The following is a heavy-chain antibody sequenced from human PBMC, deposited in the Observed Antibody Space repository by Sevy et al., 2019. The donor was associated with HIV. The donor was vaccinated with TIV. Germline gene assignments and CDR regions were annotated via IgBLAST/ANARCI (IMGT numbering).Heavy chain of an antibody. CDR1: GFTFSTYG. CDR2: ISGSGGTT. CDR3: AKDRITMIVAPDGMDV. J-gene: IGHJ6*02. Sequence: GGSLRLSCAASGFTFSTYGMSWVRQAPGKGLEWVSGISGSGGTTYYADSVKGRFTISRDNSKNTRYLQMNSLRAEDTAVYYCAKDRITMIVAPDGMDVWGQGTTVTVSS. V-gene: IGHV3-23*01. D-gene: IGHD3-22*01.